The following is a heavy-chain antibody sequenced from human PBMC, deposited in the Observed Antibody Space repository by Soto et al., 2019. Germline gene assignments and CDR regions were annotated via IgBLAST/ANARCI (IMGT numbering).Heavy chain of an antibody. CDR2: IYRSGST. J-gene: IGHJ6*03. Sequence: ASETLSLTCTVSGDSVRNQYWSWIRRPPGRGLEWIGYIYRSGSTKYNPSLKSRLTISVDTSKNQFSLKLSSVTAADTAVYYCARTLDYGHTDVWGKGTTVTVS. CDR3: ARTLDYGHTDV. V-gene: IGHV4-4*09. CDR1: GDSVRNQY. D-gene: IGHD3-16*01.